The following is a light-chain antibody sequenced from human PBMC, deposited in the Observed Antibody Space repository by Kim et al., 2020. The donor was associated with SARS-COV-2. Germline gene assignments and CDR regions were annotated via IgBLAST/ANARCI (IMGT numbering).Light chain of an antibody. Sequence: PHQTANITVSGYKLADKCFSRYQQKPGQSPLVVIYQDNQRPSGIPERFSGSNSGNTATLTISGTQAMDEADYYCQAWDSSTHNYVFGAGTKVTVL. CDR2: QDN. CDR1: KLADKC. CDR3: QAWDSSTHNYV. V-gene: IGLV3-1*01. J-gene: IGLJ1*01.